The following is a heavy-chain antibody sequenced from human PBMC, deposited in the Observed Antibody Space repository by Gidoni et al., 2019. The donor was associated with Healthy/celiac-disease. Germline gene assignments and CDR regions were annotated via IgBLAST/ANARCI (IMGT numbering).Heavy chain of an antibody. Sequence: EVQLVESGGGLVQPGGSLRLSCSASGFTFSSYAMHWVRQAPGKGLEYVSAISSNGGSTYYADSVKGRFTISRDNSKNTLYLQMSRLRAEDTAVYYCVRQGYYYGSGSYYSDYWGQGTLVTVSS. J-gene: IGHJ4*02. CDR3: VRQGYYYGSGSYYSDY. D-gene: IGHD3-10*01. CDR1: GFTFSSYA. V-gene: IGHV3-64D*08. CDR2: ISSNGGST.